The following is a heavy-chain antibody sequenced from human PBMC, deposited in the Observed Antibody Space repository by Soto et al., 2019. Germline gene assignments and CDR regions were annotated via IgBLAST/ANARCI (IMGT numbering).Heavy chain of an antibody. CDR1: GGTFSSYT. J-gene: IGHJ6*02. V-gene: IGHV1-69*08. CDR3: AGDHYDILTRYYYGMDV. Sequence: QVQLVQSGAEVKKPGSSVKVSCKASGGTFSSYTISWVRQAPGQGLEWMGRIIPILGIANYAQKFQGRVTITDDKSTSTAYMELSSLRSEDTAVYYCAGDHYDILTRYYYGMDVWGQGTTVTVSS. CDR2: IIPILGIA. D-gene: IGHD3-9*01.